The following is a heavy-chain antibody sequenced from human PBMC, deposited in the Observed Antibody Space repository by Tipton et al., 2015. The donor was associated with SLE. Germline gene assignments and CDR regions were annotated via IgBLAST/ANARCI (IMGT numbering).Heavy chain of an antibody. V-gene: IGHV4-34*01. CDR1: GGSFSGYY. J-gene: IGHJ4*02. CDR3: ARGWEWSGDY. CDR2: INHSGST. D-gene: IGHD3-3*01. Sequence: TLSLTCAVYGGSFSGYYWSWIRQPPGKGLEGIGEINHSGSTNYTPSLKSRVTISADTSKNQFSLKLSSVTAADTAVYYCARGWEWSGDYWGQGTLVTVSS.